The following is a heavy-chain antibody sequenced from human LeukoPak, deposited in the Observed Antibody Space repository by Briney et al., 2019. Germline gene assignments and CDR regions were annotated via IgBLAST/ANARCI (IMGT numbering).Heavy chain of an antibody. Sequence: SETLSLTCAVYGGSFSGYYWSWIRQPPGKGLEWIGEINHSGGTNYNPSLKSRLTISVDTSKNQFSLKLSSVTAADTAVYYCARRVFTMVRGVIIRYYYYYYMDVWGKGTTVTISS. CDR1: GGSFSGYY. CDR3: ARRVFTMVRGVIIRYYYYYYMDV. V-gene: IGHV4-34*01. CDR2: INHSGGT. J-gene: IGHJ6*03. D-gene: IGHD3-10*01.